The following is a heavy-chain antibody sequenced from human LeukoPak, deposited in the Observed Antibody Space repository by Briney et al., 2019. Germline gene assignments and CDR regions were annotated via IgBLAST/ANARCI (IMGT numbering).Heavy chain of an antibody. D-gene: IGHD2-2*01. V-gene: IGHV1-2*02. Sequence: ASVKVSCKASGYTFTGYYMHWVRQAPGQGLEWMGWINPNSGGTNYAQKFQGRVTMTRDTSISTAYMELSRLRSDDTAVYYCARDLGYCSSTSCYPTPRGQGTTVTVSS. CDR2: INPNSGGT. J-gene: IGHJ6*02. CDR1: GYTFTGYY. CDR3: ARDLGYCSSTSCYPTP.